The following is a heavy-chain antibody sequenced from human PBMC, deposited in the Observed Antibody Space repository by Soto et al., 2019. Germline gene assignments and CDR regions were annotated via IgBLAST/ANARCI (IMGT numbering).Heavy chain of an antibody. CDR3: ARERGSGSYYKVGYYYYGVDI. V-gene: IGHV1-69*01. CDR1: GGTFSSYA. Sequence: QVQLVQSGAEVKKPGSSVKVSCKASGGTFSSYAISWLRQAPGQGLEWMGGTIPIFGTASYAHKFQGRVTITEDESTSTAYMELSSLRTEDTAVYYCARERGSGSYYKVGYYYYGVDIWGQGTTVTVSS. D-gene: IGHD3-10*01. CDR2: TIPIFGTA. J-gene: IGHJ6*02.